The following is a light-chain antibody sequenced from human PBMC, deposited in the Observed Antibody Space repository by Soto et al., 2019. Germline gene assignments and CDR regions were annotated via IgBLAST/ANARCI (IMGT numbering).Light chain of an antibody. CDR3: QHFGGTTFT. CDR1: QSIGIY. Sequence: EIVLTQSPATLSLSPGERATLSCRASQSIGIYLAWYRQKPGQPPRLLIYRASNRATGIPARFSGTGSGTDFTLTITSLEPEDFAVYYCQHFGGTTFTFGQGTRLEIK. J-gene: IGKJ5*01. CDR2: RAS. V-gene: IGKV3-11*01.